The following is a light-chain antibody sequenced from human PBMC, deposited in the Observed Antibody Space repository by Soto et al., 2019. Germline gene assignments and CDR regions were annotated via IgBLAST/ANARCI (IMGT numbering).Light chain of an antibody. Sequence: QSSLTHPASVSRSPGQSITISFTGTISYVGGYNHVSWYQHYPGKAPKVMIYDVSNRPSGVSNRFSCSKSGNTASLTISGLQAEDEADYYCSSYTSSSILFGTGTKVTVL. V-gene: IGLV2-14*01. J-gene: IGLJ1*01. CDR2: DVS. CDR1: ISYVGGYNH. CDR3: SSYTSSSIL.